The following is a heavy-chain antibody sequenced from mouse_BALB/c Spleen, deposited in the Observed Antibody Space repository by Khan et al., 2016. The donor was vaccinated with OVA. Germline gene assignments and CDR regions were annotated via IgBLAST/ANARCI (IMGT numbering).Heavy chain of an antibody. CDR1: GYAFSSYW. J-gene: IGHJ4*01. Sequence: QVQLQQSGAELVRPGSSVKISCKASGYAFSSYWMNWVKQRPGQGLEWIGQIYPGDGDAAYNGDFKGKATLTADKSSSTAYMQLSRLTSEDSAVYFCAWGGLLRLRHYTLNYWGQGTSVTVSS. CDR2: IYPGDGDA. V-gene: IGHV1-80*01. D-gene: IGHD1-2*01. CDR3: AWGGLLRLRHYTLNY.